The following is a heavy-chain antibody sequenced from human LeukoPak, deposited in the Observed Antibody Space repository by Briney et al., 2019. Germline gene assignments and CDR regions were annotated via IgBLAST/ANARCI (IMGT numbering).Heavy chain of an antibody. CDR3: AKELDSSGYYAYFDY. J-gene: IGHJ4*02. V-gene: IGHV3-30*18. Sequence: QTGGSLRLSCAASGFTFSSYGMNWVRQAPGKGLEWVAVISYDGSTEYYADSVKGRFTVSRDNSKNTLFLQMNSLRAEDTAVYYCAKELDSSGYYAYFDYWGQGTLVTVSS. CDR2: ISYDGSTE. D-gene: IGHD3-22*01. CDR1: GFTFSSYG.